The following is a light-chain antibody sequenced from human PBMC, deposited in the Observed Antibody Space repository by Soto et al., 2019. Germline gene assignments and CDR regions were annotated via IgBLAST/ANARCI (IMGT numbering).Light chain of an antibody. V-gene: IGKV3-20*01. J-gene: IGKJ4*01. Sequence: EIVLTQSPGTLSLSPGERATLSCRASQSLSTNSLAWYQQKPGQAPRLLMFGASSRATGIPDRFSGSGSGTDFTLTISRLAPEDFAVYYCQQYGSSPLTFGGGTKVEIK. CDR2: GAS. CDR3: QQYGSSPLT. CDR1: QSLSTNS.